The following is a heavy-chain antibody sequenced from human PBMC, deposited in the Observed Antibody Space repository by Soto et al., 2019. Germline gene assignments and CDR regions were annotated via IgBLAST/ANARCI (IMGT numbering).Heavy chain of an antibody. V-gene: IGHV4-61*01. Sequence: SETLSLTCTVSGGSFKSGSYSWSWIRHPPGKGLEWIGYVYHTGRTSYNPSLKSRVSISMDTSKNQFSLNLDSVTAADTAVYFCARDFAYFDSWGQGTLVTVS. J-gene: IGHJ4*02. CDR1: GGSFKSGSYS. CDR2: VYHTGRT. CDR3: ARDFAYFDS. D-gene: IGHD3-3*01.